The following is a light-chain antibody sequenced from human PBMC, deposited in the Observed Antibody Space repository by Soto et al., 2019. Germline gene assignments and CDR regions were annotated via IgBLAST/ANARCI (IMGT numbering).Light chain of an antibody. J-gene: IGLJ2*01. Sequence: QSALTQPASVSASPGQSITISCTGTSSDIGYYNSVSWYQQHPGTAPQLMIYDVSYRPSGISSRSSCSTSGNTASLTISGLQPEDEADYFCSSYTTTSTSVFGGGTKLTVL. CDR2: DVS. V-gene: IGLV2-14*01. CDR1: SSDIGYYNS. CDR3: SSYTTTSTSV.